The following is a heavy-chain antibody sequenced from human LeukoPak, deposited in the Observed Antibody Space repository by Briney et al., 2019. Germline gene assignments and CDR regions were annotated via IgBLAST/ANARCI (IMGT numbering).Heavy chain of an antibody. D-gene: IGHD4-17*01. Sequence: GGSLRLSCAASGFTFSSYATSWVRQAPGKGLEWVSAISGSGGSTYYAGSVKGRFTISRDNSKNTLYLQMNSLRAEDTAVYYCAKRHDYGENWFDPWGQGTLVTVSS. V-gene: IGHV3-23*01. CDR2: ISGSGGST. J-gene: IGHJ5*02. CDR1: GFTFSSYA. CDR3: AKRHDYGENWFDP.